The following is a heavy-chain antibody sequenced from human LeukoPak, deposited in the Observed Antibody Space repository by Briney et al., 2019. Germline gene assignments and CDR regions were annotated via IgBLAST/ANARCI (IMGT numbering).Heavy chain of an antibody. J-gene: IGHJ4*02. Sequence: EXLXLXXXXYGGSFXXYYWSWIRXPPGKGLEWIGEINHSGSTNYNPSLKSRVTISVDTSKNQFSLKLSSVTAADTAVYYCASQGESSSWYLDYWGQGTLVTVSS. CDR1: GGSFXXYY. CDR2: INHSGST. D-gene: IGHD6-13*01. CDR3: ASQGESSSWYLDY. V-gene: IGHV4-34*01.